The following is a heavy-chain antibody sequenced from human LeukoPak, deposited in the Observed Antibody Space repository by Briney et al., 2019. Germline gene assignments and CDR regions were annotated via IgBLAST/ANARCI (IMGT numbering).Heavy chain of an antibody. CDR1: GFTFSSYG. CDR2: IWYDGSNK. CDR3: ASTNTPVAPYWYFDL. V-gene: IGHV3-33*01. D-gene: IGHD6-19*01. Sequence: PGGSLRLSCAASGFTFSSYGMHWVRQAPGKGLEWVAVIWYDGSNKYYADSVKGRFTISRDNSKNTLYLQMNSLRAEDTAVYYCASTNTPVAPYWYFDLWGRGTLVTVSS. J-gene: IGHJ2*01.